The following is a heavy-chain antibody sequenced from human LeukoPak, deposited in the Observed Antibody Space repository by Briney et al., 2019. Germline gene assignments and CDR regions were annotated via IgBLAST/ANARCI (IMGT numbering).Heavy chain of an antibody. J-gene: IGHJ6*03. CDR3: ARGLRWSSYYYYYYMDV. V-gene: IGHV1-46*01. CDR1: GYTFTSYY. D-gene: IGHD6-13*01. Sequence: ASVKVSCKASGYTFTSYYMHWVRQAPGQGLEWMGIINPSGGSTSYAQKFQGRVTMTRDMSTSTVYMELSSLRAEDTAVYYCARGLRWSSYYYYYYMDVWGKGTTVTISS. CDR2: INPSGGST.